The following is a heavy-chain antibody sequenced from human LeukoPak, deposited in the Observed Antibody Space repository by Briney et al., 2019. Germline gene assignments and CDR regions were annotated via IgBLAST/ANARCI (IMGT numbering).Heavy chain of an antibody. D-gene: IGHD6-13*01. CDR2: ISGSGGST. CDR3: AKCPDIAAAGIWIDY. J-gene: IGHJ4*02. CDR1: GFTFSSYA. Sequence: GGSLRLSCAASGFTFSSYAMSWVRQAPGKGLEWVSAISGSGGSTYYADSVKGRFIISSDNSKNTLYLQMNSLRAEDTAVYYCAKCPDIAAAGIWIDYWGQGTLVTVSS. V-gene: IGHV3-23*01.